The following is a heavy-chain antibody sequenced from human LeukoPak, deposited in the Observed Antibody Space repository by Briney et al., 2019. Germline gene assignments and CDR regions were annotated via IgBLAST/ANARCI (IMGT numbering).Heavy chain of an antibody. CDR3: AKDRDYYGSGSYYNGFDY. CDR1: GFTFSSYG. D-gene: IGHD3-10*01. CDR2: ISYDGSNK. J-gene: IGHJ4*02. Sequence: GGSLRLSCAASGFTFSSYGMHWVRQAPGKGLEWVAVISYDGSNKYYADSVKGRFTISRDNSKNTLYLQMNSLRAEDTAVYYCAKDRDYYGSGSYYNGFDYWGQGTLVTVSS. V-gene: IGHV3-30*18.